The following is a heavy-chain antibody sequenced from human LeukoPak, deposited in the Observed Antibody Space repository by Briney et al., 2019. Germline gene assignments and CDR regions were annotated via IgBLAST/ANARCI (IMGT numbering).Heavy chain of an antibody. J-gene: IGHJ3*02. CDR3: ARYSGSYPHDAFDI. CDR2: IYYSGST. CDR1: GGSISSYY. V-gene: IGHV4-59*01. Sequence: SETLSLTCTVSGGSISSYYWSWIRQLPGKGLEWIGYIYYSGSTNYNPSLKSRVTISVDTSKNHFSLKLSSVTAADTAVYYCARYSGSYPHDAFDIWGQGTMVTVSS. D-gene: IGHD1-26*01.